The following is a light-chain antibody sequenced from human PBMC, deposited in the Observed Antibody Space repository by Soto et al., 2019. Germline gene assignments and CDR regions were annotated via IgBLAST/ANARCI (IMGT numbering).Light chain of an antibody. J-gene: IGKJ1*01. V-gene: IGKV1-5*01. CDR2: DAS. Sequence: DIQMTQSPSTLSASVGDRVTITCRASQTVDNWVAWYQQKPGKAPKFLIYDASNLESGVPSRCSGRGSGTEFTLTISSLQPDDFATYYCQRYNSNSRTFGQGTRV. CDR1: QTVDNW. CDR3: QRYNSNSRT.